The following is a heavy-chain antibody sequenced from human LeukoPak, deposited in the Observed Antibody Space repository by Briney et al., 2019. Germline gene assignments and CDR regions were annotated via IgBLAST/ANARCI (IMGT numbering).Heavy chain of an antibody. CDR1: GFTFTSYW. J-gene: IGHJ4*02. Sequence: GGSLRLSCAASGFTFTSYWMHWVRQAPGEGLVWVSRINSDGSVTRYADSVKGRFTISRDNAKNTVFLQMNSLRTKDTAVYYCARDRGALDYWGQGTLVTVSS. CDR2: INSDGSVT. CDR3: ARDRGALDY. V-gene: IGHV3-74*01. D-gene: IGHD1-26*01.